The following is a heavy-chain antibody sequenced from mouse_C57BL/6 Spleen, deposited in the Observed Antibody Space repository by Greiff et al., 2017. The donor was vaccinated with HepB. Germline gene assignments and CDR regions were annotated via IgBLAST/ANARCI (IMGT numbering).Heavy chain of an antibody. D-gene: IGHD1-1*01. J-gene: IGHJ3*01. CDR1: GYTFTSYW. CDR2: IDPSDSET. CDR3: ARDDGSSIAY. Sequence: VQLKQPGAELVRPGSSVKLSCKASGYTFTSYWMHWVKQRPIQGLEWIGNIDPSDSETHYNQKFKDKATLTVDKSSSTAYMQLSSLTSEDSAVYYCARDDGSSIAYWGQGTLVTVSA. V-gene: IGHV1-52*01.